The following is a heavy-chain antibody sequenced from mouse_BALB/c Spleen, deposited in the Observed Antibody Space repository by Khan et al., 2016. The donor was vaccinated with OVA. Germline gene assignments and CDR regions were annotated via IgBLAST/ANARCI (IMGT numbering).Heavy chain of an antibody. D-gene: IGHD1-1*01. Sequence: EVQLRESGPGLVKPSQSLSLTCTVTGYSITSDYAWNWIRQFTGKKLEWRGYKKYSDSTSYNPSLKSRIFNARDTSKNQFFRQLNSVTNEDTATSSVSRSGTFITVVVTDFAYWGQGTTLTFSS. V-gene: IGHV3-2*02. CDR1: GYSITSDYA. J-gene: IGHJ2*01. CDR3: SRSGTFITVVVTDFAY. CDR2: KKYSDST.